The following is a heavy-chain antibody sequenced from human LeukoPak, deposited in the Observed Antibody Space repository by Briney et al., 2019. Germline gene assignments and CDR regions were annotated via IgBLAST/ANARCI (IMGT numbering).Heavy chain of an antibody. V-gene: IGHV3-21*01. D-gene: IGHD3-10*01. CDR1: GFTFSSYS. J-gene: IGHJ6*04. Sequence: PGGSLRLSCAASGFTFSSYSMNWVRQAPGKGLEWVSSISSSSSYIYYADSVKGRFTISRDNAKNSLYLQMNSLRAEDTAMYYCAREGSPYYGMDVWGKGTTVTVSS. CDR2: ISSSSSYI. CDR3: AREGSPYYGMDV.